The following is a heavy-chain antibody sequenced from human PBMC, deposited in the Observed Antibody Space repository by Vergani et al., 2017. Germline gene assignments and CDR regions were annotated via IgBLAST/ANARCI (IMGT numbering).Heavy chain of an antibody. J-gene: IGHJ6*03. V-gene: IGHV4-59*01. CDR1: GGSISSYY. Sequence: QVQLQESGPGLVTPSETLSLTCTVSGGSISSYYWSWIRQPPGKGLEWIGYIYYSGSTNYNPSLKSRVTISVDTSKNQFSLKLSSVTAADTAVYYCAREVWGNDYYYYYMDVWGKGTTVTVSS. D-gene: IGHD3-16*01. CDR3: AREVWGNDYYYYYMDV. CDR2: IYYSGST.